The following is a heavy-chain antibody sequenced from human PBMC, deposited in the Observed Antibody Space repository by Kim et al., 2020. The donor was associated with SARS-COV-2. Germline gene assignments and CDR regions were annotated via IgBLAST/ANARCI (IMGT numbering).Heavy chain of an antibody. CDR3: ARDRCSGGSCPAAFDI. D-gene: IGHD2-15*01. J-gene: IGHJ3*02. V-gene: IGHV4-59*01. Sequence: LKSRVTISVDTSKNQFSLKLSSVTAADTAVYYCARDRCSGGSCPAAFDIWGQGTMVTVSS.